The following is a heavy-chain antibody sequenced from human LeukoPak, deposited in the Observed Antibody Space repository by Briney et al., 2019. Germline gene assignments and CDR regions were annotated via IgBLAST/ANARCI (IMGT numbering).Heavy chain of an antibody. Sequence: GESLKISCKGSGYSFTSYWIGWVRQMPGKGLEWMGIIYPGDSDTRYSPSFQGQVTISADKSISTAYLQWSSLKASDTAMYYCARQDCSSTSCYSSWFDPWGQGTLVTVSS. D-gene: IGHD2-2*01. CDR2: IYPGDSDT. CDR3: ARQDCSSTSCYSSWFDP. CDR1: GYSFTSYW. V-gene: IGHV5-51*01. J-gene: IGHJ5*02.